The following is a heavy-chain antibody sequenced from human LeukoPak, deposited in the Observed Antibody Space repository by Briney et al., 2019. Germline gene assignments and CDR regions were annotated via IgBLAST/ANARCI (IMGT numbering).Heavy chain of an antibody. J-gene: IGHJ4*02. CDR3: ARAVGYSSSWYLDY. Sequence: KSSETLSLTCTVSGGSISSYYWSWIRQPPGKGLEWIGYIYYSGSTNYNPSLKSRVTISVDTSKNQFSLKLSSVTAADTAVYYCARAVGYSSSWYLDYWGQGTLVTVSS. V-gene: IGHV4-59*08. CDR2: IYYSGST. D-gene: IGHD6-13*01. CDR1: GGSISSYY.